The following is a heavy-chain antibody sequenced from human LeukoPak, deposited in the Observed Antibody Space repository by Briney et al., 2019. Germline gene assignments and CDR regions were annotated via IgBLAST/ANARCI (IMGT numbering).Heavy chain of an antibody. Sequence: PGGSLKLSCAASGFTFSGSAIHWVRQSSGKGLELVGQIDKKDKGYATAIAYAASVKGRFTISSDDSINTAYLQMKSLKTEDTALYYCTRDSGTYNWFDPWGQGTLFTLTS. J-gene: IGHJ5*02. D-gene: IGHD1-26*01. CDR3: TRDSGTYNWFDP. V-gene: IGHV3-73*01. CDR2: IDKKDKGYATAI. CDR1: GFTFSGSA.